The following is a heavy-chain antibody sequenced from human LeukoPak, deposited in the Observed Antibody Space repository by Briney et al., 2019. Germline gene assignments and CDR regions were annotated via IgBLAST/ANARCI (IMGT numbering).Heavy chain of an antibody. CDR3: AKEAYLGYCSSTTCVTFDY. CDR1: GFTFSSYA. CDR2: ISDSGGST. Sequence: PGGSLRLSCKASGFTFSSYAMSWVRQAPGKGLEWVSAISDSGGSTYYADSVKGRFTVSRDNSKNTLYLQINSLRAEDTAVYYCAKEAYLGYCSSTTCVTFDYWGQGTLVTVS. D-gene: IGHD2-2*01. V-gene: IGHV3-23*01. J-gene: IGHJ4*02.